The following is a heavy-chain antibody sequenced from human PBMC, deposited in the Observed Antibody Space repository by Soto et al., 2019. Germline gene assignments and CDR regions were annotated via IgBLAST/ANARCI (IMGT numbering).Heavy chain of an antibody. CDR3: ARDLLPMPFDY. J-gene: IGHJ4*02. CDR2: ISSSSSYI. V-gene: IGHV3-21*01. D-gene: IGHD2-15*01. CDR1: GFTFSSYS. Sequence: GGSLRLSCAASGFTFSSYSMNWVRQAPGKGLEWVSSISSSSSYIYYADSVKGRFTISRDNAKNSLYLQMNSLRAEDTAVYYCARDLLPMPFDYWGQGTLVTVSS.